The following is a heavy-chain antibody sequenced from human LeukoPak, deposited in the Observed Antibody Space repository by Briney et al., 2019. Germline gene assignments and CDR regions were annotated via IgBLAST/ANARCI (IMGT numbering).Heavy chain of an antibody. V-gene: IGHV4-30-4*01. Sequence: PSQTLSLTCTVSGGSISSGDYYWSWIRQPPGKGLEWIAYMYYSGSTYYNPSLKSRVTMSANTSKNQLSLKLSSVTAADTAVYYCARPYYYDSRIDPWGQGILVTVSS. D-gene: IGHD3-22*01. CDR2: MYYSGST. J-gene: IGHJ5*02. CDR1: GGSISSGDYY. CDR3: ARPYYYDSRIDP.